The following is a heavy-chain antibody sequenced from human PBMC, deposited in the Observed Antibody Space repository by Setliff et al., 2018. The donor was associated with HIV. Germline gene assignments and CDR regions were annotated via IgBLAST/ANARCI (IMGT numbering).Heavy chain of an antibody. V-gene: IGHV3-11*05. CDR1: GGSFSGYY. CDR2: IDSSGDYT. Sequence: LSLTCAVSGGSFSGYYWSWIRQSPLRGLEWVAYIDSSGDYTNYVKSVEGRFTISRDNAKNLLYLQMRALRADDTAVYFCAKDRTVVVITIFDYWGQGTLVTVSS. D-gene: IGHD3-22*01. J-gene: IGHJ4*02. CDR3: AKDRTVVVITIFDY.